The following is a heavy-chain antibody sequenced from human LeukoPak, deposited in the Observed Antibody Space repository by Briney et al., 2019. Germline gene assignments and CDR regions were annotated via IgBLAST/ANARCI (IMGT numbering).Heavy chain of an antibody. Sequence: GESLKISCKGSGYGFTSYWIGWVRQMPGKGLEWMGIIYPGDSDTRYSPSFQGQVTISADKSISTAYLQWSSLKASDTAMYYCARGYYDILTGYFNWFDPWGQGTLVTVSS. CDR2: IYPGDSDT. V-gene: IGHV5-51*01. CDR1: GYGFTSYW. J-gene: IGHJ5*02. D-gene: IGHD3-9*01. CDR3: ARGYYDILTGYFNWFDP.